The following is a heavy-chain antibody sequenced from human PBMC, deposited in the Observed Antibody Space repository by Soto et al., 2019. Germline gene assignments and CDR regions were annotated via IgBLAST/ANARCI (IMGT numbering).Heavy chain of an antibody. J-gene: IGHJ4*02. CDR1: GFIFSNYA. V-gene: IGHV3-23*01. CDR2: ISGRGDRT. Sequence: PGGSLRLSCAASGFIFSNYAMSWARQTPGKGLEWVSAISGRGDRTYYADSVKGRFTISRDNSMNTLYLQMNSLRADDTAIYYCANSVEGTMVYFDYWGLGTLVTVSS. D-gene: IGHD2-8*01. CDR3: ANSVEGTMVYFDY.